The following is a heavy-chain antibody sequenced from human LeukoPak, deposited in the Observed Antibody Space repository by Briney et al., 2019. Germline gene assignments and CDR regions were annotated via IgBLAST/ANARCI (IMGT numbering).Heavy chain of an antibody. J-gene: IGHJ4*02. CDR3: ARDLYGDYEFDY. V-gene: IGHV1-2*02. Sequence: ASVKVSCKASGYTFTGYYMRWVRQAPGQGLEWMGWINPNSGGTNYAQKFQGRVTMTRDTSISTAYMELSRLRSDDTAVYYCARDLYGDYEFDYWGQGTLVTVSS. CDR2: INPNSGGT. CDR1: GYTFTGYY. D-gene: IGHD4-17*01.